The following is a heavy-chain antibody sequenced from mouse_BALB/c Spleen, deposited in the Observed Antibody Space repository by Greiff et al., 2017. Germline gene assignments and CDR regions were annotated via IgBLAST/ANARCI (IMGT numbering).Heavy chain of an antibody. Sequence: VQLKQSGTVLARPGASVKMSCKASGYSFTSYWMHWVKQRPGQGLEWIGAIYPGNSDTSYNQKFKGKAKLTAVTSASTAYMELSSLTNEDSAVYYCTLYGSSPYAMDYWGQGTSVTVSS. CDR3: TLYGSSPYAMDY. J-gene: IGHJ4*01. D-gene: IGHD1-1*01. V-gene: IGHV1-5*01. CDR2: IYPGNSDT. CDR1: GYSFTSYW.